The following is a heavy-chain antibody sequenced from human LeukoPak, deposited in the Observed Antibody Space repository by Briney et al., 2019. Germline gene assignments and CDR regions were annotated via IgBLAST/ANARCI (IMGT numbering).Heavy chain of an antibody. J-gene: IGHJ4*02. CDR2: MSYDGSRT. D-gene: IGHD3-9*01. CDR3: ARDRDDDILTGYIDC. CDR1: GFMFSKYA. Sequence: PGGSLRLSCAASGFMFSKYAMHWVRQAPGKGLEWVAVMSYDGSRTYFADSVEGRFTISRDNSKNTLYLQMNYLRAEDTAVYYCARDRDDDILTGYIDCWGQGTLVTVSS. V-gene: IGHV3-30*04.